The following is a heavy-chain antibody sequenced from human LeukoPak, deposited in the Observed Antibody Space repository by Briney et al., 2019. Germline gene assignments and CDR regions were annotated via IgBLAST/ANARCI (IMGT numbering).Heavy chain of an antibody. J-gene: IGHJ6*02. D-gene: IGHD1-26*01. Sequence: GESLRLSCAVSGFTFSRYSMNWVRQAPGKGLEWVSYITSSSSTIYYADSVKGRFTVSRDNAKNSLYVQMNSLRDEDTAVYYCARVGSGLYGMDVWGQGTTVTLSS. V-gene: IGHV3-48*02. CDR3: ARVGSGLYGMDV. CDR1: GFTFSRYS. CDR2: ITSSSSTI.